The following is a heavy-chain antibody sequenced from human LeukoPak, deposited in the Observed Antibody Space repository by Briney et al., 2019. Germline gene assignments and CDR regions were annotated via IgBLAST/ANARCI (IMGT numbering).Heavy chain of an antibody. CDR2: ISSNSNYI. V-gene: IGHV3-21*04. D-gene: IGHD4-17*01. Sequence: GGSLRLSCAASGFTFSSYSMNWVRQAPGKGLEWVSSISSNSNYIFYADSVKGRFTISRDNSKNTLYLQMNSLRAEDTAVYYCAKGRTTVTADWGKGTTVTISS. CDR3: AKGRTTVTAD. CDR1: GFTFSSYS. J-gene: IGHJ6*04.